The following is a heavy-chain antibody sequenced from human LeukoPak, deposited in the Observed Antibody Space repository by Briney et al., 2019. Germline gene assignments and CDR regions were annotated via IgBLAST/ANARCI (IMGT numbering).Heavy chain of an antibody. V-gene: IGHV3-7*01. CDR3: ARGSGNPIFDY. D-gene: IGHD3-10*01. Sequence: PGGSLRLSCAASGFTFSTYWMSWVRQAPGKGLEWVANIKQDGSEQYYVDSVKGRFTISRDNAKNSLYLQVNSLRADDTAVYYCARGSGNPIFDYWGQGTLVTVSS. CDR1: GFTFSTYW. CDR2: IKQDGSEQ. J-gene: IGHJ4*02.